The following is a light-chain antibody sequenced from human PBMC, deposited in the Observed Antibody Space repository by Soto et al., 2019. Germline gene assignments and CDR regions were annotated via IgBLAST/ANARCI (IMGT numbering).Light chain of an antibody. CDR3: LLSISNTVV. CDR1: TGAVTSGHW. V-gene: IGLV7-46*01. J-gene: IGLJ2*01. CDR2: DTT. Sequence: QSVVTQEPSLTVSPGGTVTLTCGSSTGAVTSGHWPHWIQQKPGQVPRTLLYDTTNKHSWTPARFAGSLLGGKAALTLSGAQPEDEADYYCLLSISNTVVFGGGTKLTVL.